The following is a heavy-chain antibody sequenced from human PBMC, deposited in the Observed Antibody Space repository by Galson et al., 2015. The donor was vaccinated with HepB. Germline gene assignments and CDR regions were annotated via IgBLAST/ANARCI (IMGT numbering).Heavy chain of an antibody. J-gene: IGHJ6*03. CDR3: AKDSWDNSAWYRNPHHYYMDV. CDR2: ISYDGSKK. CDR1: GFTFSSYG. Sequence: SLRLSCAASGFTFSSYGIHWVRQAPGKGLEWVTVISYDGSKKYFADTVKGRLTISRDNSKNTLYLQMNSLRVDDTAVYYCAKDSWDNSAWYRNPHHYYMDVWGKGTTVTVSS. D-gene: IGHD6-19*01. V-gene: IGHV3-30*18.